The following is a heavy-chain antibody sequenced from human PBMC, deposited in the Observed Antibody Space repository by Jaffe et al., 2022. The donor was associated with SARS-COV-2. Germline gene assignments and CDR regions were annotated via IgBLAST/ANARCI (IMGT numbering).Heavy chain of an antibody. Sequence: EVQLVQSGAEVKKPGESLKISCKGSGYSFTSYWIGWVRQMPGKGLEWMGIIYPGDSDTRYSPSFQGQVTISADKSISTAYLQWSSLKASDTAMYYCARQVQGVSLTSPKTTSYYYGMDVWGQGTTVTVSS. CDR1: GYSFTSYW. D-gene: IGHD1-1*01. J-gene: IGHJ6*02. V-gene: IGHV5-51*01. CDR3: ARQVQGVSLTSPKTTSYYYGMDV. CDR2: IYPGDSDT.